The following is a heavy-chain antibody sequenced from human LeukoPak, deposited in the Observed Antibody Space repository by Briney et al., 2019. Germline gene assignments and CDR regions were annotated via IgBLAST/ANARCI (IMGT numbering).Heavy chain of an antibody. CDR2: IGEDGNEK. CDR3: ARDLAGHYYGSGSSFDY. Sequence: GGSLRLSCAASGFTFSSYWMSWVRQAPGKGLEWVANIGEDGNEKYYADSVKGQFTISRDNAKNSLFLQMDSLRAEDTAVYYCARDLAGHYYGSGSSFDYWGQGTLVTVSS. V-gene: IGHV3-7*01. J-gene: IGHJ4*02. CDR1: GFTFSSYW. D-gene: IGHD3-10*01.